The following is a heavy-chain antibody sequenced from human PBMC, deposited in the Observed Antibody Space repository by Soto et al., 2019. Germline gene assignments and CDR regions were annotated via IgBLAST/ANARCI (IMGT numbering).Heavy chain of an antibody. J-gene: IGHJ4*02. CDR3: ARLPVVVADPPSDY. D-gene: IGHD2-21*01. V-gene: IGHV1-46*01. CDR2: INPNDGYT. Sequence: QVQLAQSGPEVEMSGASVKVSCKASGYTITSHYIHWVRQAPGQGLEWMGIINPNDGYTSYAQKFQGRVTMSRDTSTTTVYMELTSLRREDTAMYYCARLPVVVADPPSDYWGQGPLVIVSS. CDR1: GYTITSHY.